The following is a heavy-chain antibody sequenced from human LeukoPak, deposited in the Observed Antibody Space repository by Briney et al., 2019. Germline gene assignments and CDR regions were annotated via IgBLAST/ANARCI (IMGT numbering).Heavy chain of an antibody. CDR3: AKESGKFDY. Sequence: PGGSPRLSCVASGLNFDDSAMHWVGQAPGKGLEWVSLISADGGSTFSADSVKGRFSISRDNSKNSLYLQMNSLRSEDTAMYYCAKESGKFDYWGQGTLVAVSS. J-gene: IGHJ4*02. V-gene: IGHV3-43*02. CDR1: GLNFDDSA. CDR2: ISADGGST.